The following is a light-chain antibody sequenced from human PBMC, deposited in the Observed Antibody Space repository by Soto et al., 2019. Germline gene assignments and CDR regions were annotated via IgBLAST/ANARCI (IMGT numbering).Light chain of an antibody. Sequence: QSAMTQPASVSGSTGQSITISCTETSSDVGGYNYVSWYQQHTGKAPKLMIYDVSNRPSGVSNRFSGSKSGNTASLTISGLQAEDEADYYCSSYTSSSTLGVFGGGTKLTVL. CDR3: SSYTSSSTLGV. CDR2: DVS. CDR1: SSDVGGYNY. V-gene: IGLV2-14*01. J-gene: IGLJ2*01.